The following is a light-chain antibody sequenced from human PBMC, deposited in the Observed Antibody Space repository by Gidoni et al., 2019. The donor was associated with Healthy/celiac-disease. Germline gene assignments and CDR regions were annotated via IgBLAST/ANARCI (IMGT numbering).Light chain of an antibody. CDR2: VAS. CDR1: QSVSSN. J-gene: IGKJ1*01. Sequence: EIVMTHSPATLSVSPGERATLSCRASQSVSSNLAWYQQKPGQAPRLLIYVASTRATGIPARFSGSGSGREFTLTISSLQSEDFAVYYCQQYNNWPPWTFGQGTKVEIK. CDR3: QQYNNWPPWT. V-gene: IGKV3-15*01.